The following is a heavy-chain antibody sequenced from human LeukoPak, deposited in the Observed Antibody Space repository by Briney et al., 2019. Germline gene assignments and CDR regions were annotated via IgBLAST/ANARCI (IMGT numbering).Heavy chain of an antibody. V-gene: IGHV4-39*01. CDR1: GGSISSGSYY. J-gene: IGHJ4*02. Sequence: SETLSLTCTVSGGSISSGSYYWSWIRQPAGKGLEWIGSIYYSGSTYYNPSLKSRVTISVDTSKNQFSLKLSSVTAADTAVYYCARGVYSGYVLGLWLESRYYFDYWGQGTLVTVSS. CDR2: IYYSGST. CDR3: ARGVYSGYVLGLWLESRYYFDY. D-gene: IGHD5-12*01.